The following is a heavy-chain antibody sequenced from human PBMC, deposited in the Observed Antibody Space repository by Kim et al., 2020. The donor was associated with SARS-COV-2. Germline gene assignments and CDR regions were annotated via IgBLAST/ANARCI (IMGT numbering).Heavy chain of an antibody. CDR2: IIPIFGTA. CDR3: ARDGGFLEWFPHY. J-gene: IGHJ4*02. Sequence: SVKVSCKASGGTFSSYAISWGRQAPGQGLEWMGGIIPIFGTANYTQKFQGRVTITADESTSTAYMELSSLRSEDTAVYYCARDGGFLEWFPHYWGQGTLVTVSS. CDR1: GGTFSSYA. V-gene: IGHV1-69*13. D-gene: IGHD3-3*01.